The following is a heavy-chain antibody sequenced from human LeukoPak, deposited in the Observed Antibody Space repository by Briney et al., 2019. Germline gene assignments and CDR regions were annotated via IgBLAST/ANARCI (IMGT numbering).Heavy chain of an antibody. CDR3: ARNSAVLNF. J-gene: IGHJ4*02. CDR2: TYYRCKWKY. Sequence: SQTLSLTCAVSGVSVYSKSYAWNWIGQSPSRGLEWLGRTYYRCKWKYDYVLGLKSRTTINPDTSKNQCSLQLNSVPPEDTAVYYCARNSAVLNFWGQGILVTVSS. V-gene: IGHV6-1*01. D-gene: IGHD1-26*01. CDR1: GVSVYSKSYA.